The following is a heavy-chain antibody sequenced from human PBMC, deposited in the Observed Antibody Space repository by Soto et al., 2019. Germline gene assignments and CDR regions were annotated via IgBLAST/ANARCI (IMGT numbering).Heavy chain of an antibody. CDR3: AKDLASIYDILTGYYYYYGMDV. V-gene: IGHV3-23*01. D-gene: IGHD3-9*01. J-gene: IGHJ6*02. CDR2: ISGSGGST. CDR1: GFTFTSYA. Sequence: PGGSPKLSCAASGFTFTSYAMTWVPQAPGKGLEWVSAISGSGGSTYYADSVKGWFTISRDNSKNALYLQMNSLRAEDTAVYYCAKDLASIYDILTGYYYYYGMDVWGQGTTVTVSS.